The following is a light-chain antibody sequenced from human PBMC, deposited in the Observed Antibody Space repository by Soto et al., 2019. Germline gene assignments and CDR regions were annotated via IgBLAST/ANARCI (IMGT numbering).Light chain of an antibody. J-gene: IGLJ1*01. CDR1: IDDVGAYNY. V-gene: IGLV2-14*01. Sequence: QSALTQPASVSGSPGQSITISCTGTIDDVGAYNYVSWYQQRPGSAPQLLIYDVNNRPSGASNRFSGSKSGHTAYLTISRLQSDDEANYHCASYTSTYTLVFGTGTKLTVL. CDR3: ASYTSTYTLV. CDR2: DVN.